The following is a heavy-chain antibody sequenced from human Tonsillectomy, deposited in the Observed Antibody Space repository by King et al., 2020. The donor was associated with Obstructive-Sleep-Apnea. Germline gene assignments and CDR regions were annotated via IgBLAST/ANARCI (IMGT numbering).Heavy chain of an antibody. CDR1: GFSFSSYA. D-gene: IGHD3-10*01. CDR2: ISYDGSNK. V-gene: IGHV3-30-3*01. Sequence: VQLVESGGGVVQPGRSLRLSCAVSGFSFSSYAMHWVRQAPGKGLEWVAVISYDGSNKHYADSVKGRFTISRDNSKNTVYLQMNSLRAEDTAVYYCARRRVRGATYYYGMDVWGQGTTVTVSS. J-gene: IGHJ6*02. CDR3: ARRRVRGATYYYGMDV.